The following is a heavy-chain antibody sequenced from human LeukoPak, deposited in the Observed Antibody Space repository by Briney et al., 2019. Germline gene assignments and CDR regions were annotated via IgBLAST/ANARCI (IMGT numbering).Heavy chain of an antibody. V-gene: IGHV4-61*08. Sequence: PSETLSLTCAVSGGSISSGGYSWSWIRQPPGKGLEWIGYIYGSGNTNYNPSLKSRVTMSIDRSKNQFSLKLTSVTAADTATYYCARETSLAGFASGLGFNYWGQGILVTVSS. J-gene: IGHJ4*02. D-gene: IGHD6-19*01. CDR1: GGSISSGGYS. CDR3: ARETSLAGFASGLGFNY. CDR2: IYGSGNT.